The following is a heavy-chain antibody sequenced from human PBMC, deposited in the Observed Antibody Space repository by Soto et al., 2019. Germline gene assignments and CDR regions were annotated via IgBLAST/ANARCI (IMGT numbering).Heavy chain of an antibody. CDR3: ARSGHSIQLGGMDV. Sequence: GGSLRLSCAASGFTFSSYAMHWVRQAPGKGLEWVAVISYDGSNKYYAASVKGRFTISRDNSKNTLYLQMNSLRAEDTSVYYCARSGHSIQLGGMDVWGQGTTVTVSS. J-gene: IGHJ6*02. CDR2: ISYDGSNK. D-gene: IGHD5-18*01. CDR1: GFTFSSYA. V-gene: IGHV3-30*04.